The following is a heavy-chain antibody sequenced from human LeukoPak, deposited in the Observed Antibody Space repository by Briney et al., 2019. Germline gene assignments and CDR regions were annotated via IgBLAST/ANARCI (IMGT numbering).Heavy chain of an antibody. D-gene: IGHD6-25*01. CDR1: GGSISSGSYY. Sequence: SETLSLTCTVSGGSISSGSYYWGWIRQPPGKGLEWIGNIYYSGSTYYNPSLKSRVTISVDKSKNQFSLRLSSVTAADTAVYYCARGGTGYIDYWGQGTLVTVSS. V-gene: IGHV4-39*07. J-gene: IGHJ4*02. CDR3: ARGGTGYIDY. CDR2: IYYSGST.